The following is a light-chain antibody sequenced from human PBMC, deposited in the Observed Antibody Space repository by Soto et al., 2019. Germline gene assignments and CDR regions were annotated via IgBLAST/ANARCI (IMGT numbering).Light chain of an antibody. Sequence: IQLTQSPSSLSASVGDRVTISCRASQGIAHFLAWYQQKPGKAPKLLIYGASTLQSGVPSRFSGSGSGTDFTLTISSLQTEECATYYCQQLNSFPIPFGPGTKVDIK. CDR1: QGIAHF. J-gene: IGKJ3*01. V-gene: IGKV1-9*01. CDR3: QQLNSFPIP. CDR2: GAS.